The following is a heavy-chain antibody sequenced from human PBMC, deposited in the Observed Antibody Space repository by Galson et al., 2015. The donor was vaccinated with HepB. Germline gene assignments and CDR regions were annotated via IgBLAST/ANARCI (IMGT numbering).Heavy chain of an antibody. D-gene: IGHD2-2*01. CDR1: GYTFTSYA. CDR3: ARGATRTTDRETDIVVVPAASPVYYYYGMDV. J-gene: IGHJ6*02. Sequence: SVKVSCKASGYTFTSYAMNWVRQAPGQGLEWMGWINTNTGNPTYAQGFTGRFVFSLDTSVSTAYLQISSLKAEDTAVYYCARGATRTTDRETDIVVVPAASPVYYYYGMDVWGQGTTVTVSS. V-gene: IGHV7-4-1*02. CDR2: INTNTGNP.